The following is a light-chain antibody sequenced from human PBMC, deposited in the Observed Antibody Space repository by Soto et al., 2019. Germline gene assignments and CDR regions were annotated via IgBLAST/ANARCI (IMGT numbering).Light chain of an antibody. CDR3: CSYTSLSSVV. V-gene: IGLV2-14*01. J-gene: IGLJ2*01. CDR1: SSDVGGYNH. CDR2: GVS. Sequence: QSALTQPASVSGSPGQSITXSCTGTSSDVGGYNHVSWYQHPPGRAPKLILFGVSDRPSGVSHRFSGSKSGNTASLTISGLQAEDEADYYCCSYTSLSSVVFGGGTKVTVL.